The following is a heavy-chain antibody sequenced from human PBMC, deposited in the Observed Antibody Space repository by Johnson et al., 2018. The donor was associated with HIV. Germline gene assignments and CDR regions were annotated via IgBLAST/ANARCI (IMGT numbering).Heavy chain of an antibody. CDR2: IYSGGST. V-gene: IGHV3-66*01. Sequence: VQLVESGGGLVQPGGSLRLSCAASGFSVSSNHMTWVRQAPGKGLEWVSVIYSGGSTYYADSVKGRFTISRDNSKNTLYLQMNSLRAEDTALYYCAREGPRDKYAVDSGGQGTMVTVAS. CDR3: AREGPRDKYAVDS. CDR1: GFSVSSNH. J-gene: IGHJ3*02.